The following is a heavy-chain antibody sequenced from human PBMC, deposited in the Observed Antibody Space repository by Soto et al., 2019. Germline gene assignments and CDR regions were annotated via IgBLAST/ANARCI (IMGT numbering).Heavy chain of an antibody. J-gene: IGHJ4*02. Sequence: ASVKVSCKASGCTFTGYYMHWVRQAPGQGLEWMGWINPNSGGTNYAQKFQGWVTMTRDTSISTAYMGLSRLRSDDTAVYYCARDPTEYSSSSYYFDYWGQGTLVTVS. D-gene: IGHD6-6*01. CDR2: INPNSGGT. CDR1: GCTFTGYY. CDR3: ARDPTEYSSSSYYFDY. V-gene: IGHV1-2*04.